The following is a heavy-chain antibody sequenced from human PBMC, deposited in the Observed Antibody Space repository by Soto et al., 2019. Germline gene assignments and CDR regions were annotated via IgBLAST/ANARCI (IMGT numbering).Heavy chain of an antibody. CDR3: ARDLLWGTAMVLWYFDL. J-gene: IGHJ2*01. CDR2: ISYDGSNK. Sequence: QVQLVESGGGVGQPGRSLRLSCAASGFTFSSYAMHWVRQAPGKGLEWVAVISYDGSNKYYADSVKGRFTICRDNSKNTLYLQMNSLRAEDTAVYYCARDLLWGTAMVLWYFDLWGRGTLVTVSS. V-gene: IGHV3-30-3*01. D-gene: IGHD5-18*01. CDR1: GFTFSSYA.